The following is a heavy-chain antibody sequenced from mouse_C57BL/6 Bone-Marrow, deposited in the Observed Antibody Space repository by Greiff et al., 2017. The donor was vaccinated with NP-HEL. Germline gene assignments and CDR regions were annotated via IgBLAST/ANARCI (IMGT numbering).Heavy chain of an antibody. CDR2: IRSKSNNYAT. D-gene: IGHD1-1*01. Sequence: EVKLLESGGGLVQPKGSLKLSCAASGFSFNTYAMNWVRQAPGKGLEWVARIRSKSNNYATYYADSVKDRFTISRDDSESMLYLQMNNLKTEDTAMYYCVRHTGTVVDYWYFDVWGTGTTVTVSS. CDR3: VRHTGTVVDYWYFDV. CDR1: GFSFNTYA. V-gene: IGHV10-1*01. J-gene: IGHJ1*03.